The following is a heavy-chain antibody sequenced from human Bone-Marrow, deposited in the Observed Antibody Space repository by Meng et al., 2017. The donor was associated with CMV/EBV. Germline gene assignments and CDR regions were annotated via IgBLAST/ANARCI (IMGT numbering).Heavy chain of an antibody. V-gene: IGHV4-34*01. CDR1: GGSFSGYY. CDR3: ARRGVGITIFGVVISPYYYYGMDV. J-gene: IGHJ6*02. CDR2: INHSGST. D-gene: IGHD3-3*01. Sequence: SETLSLTCAVYGGSFSGYYWSWIRQPPGKGLEWIGEINHSGSTNYNPSLKSRVTISVDTSKNQFSLKLSSVTAADTAVYYCARRGVGITIFGVVISPYYYYGMDVWGQGTTVTVSS.